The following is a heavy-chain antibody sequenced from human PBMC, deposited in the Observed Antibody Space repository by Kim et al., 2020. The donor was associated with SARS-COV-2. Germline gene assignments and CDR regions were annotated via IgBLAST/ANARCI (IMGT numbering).Heavy chain of an antibody. V-gene: IGHV3-23*01. CDR3: AKDTGYSYANWFDP. Sequence: EAGKGRFTLTRDNAKSTLNLQMNSLRAEDTAVYYCAKDTGYSYANWFDPWGQGTLVTVSS. D-gene: IGHD5-18*01. J-gene: IGHJ5*02.